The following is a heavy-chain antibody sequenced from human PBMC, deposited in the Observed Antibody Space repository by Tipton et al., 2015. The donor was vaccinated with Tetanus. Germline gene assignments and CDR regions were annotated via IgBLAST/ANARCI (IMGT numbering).Heavy chain of an antibody. CDR2: IYHSGSA. D-gene: IGHD3-3*01. Sequence: TLSLTCSVSGASLRSGDYNWSWIRQPPGKGLEWVGYIYHSGSAYYKPSLKGRVTISVDTSKNQFSLNVSSVTAADTAVYYCARANYDFPKKGPFDSWGQGTLVIVSS. CDR1: GASLRSGDYN. J-gene: IGHJ4*02. CDR3: ARANYDFPKKGPFDS. V-gene: IGHV4-30-4*08.